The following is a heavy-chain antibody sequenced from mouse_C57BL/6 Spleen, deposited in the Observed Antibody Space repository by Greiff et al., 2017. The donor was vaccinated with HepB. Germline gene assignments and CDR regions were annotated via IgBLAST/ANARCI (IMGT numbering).Heavy chain of an antibody. CDR2: INPYNGGT. J-gene: IGHJ4*01. CDR1: GYTFTDYY. V-gene: IGHV1-19*01. CDR3: ARVLKGMDY. D-gene: IGHD1-3*01. Sequence: EVKLQESGPVLVKPGASVKMSCKASGYTFTDYYMNWVKQSHGKSLEWIGVINPYNGGTSYNQKFKGKATLTVDKSSSTAYMELNSLTSEDSAVYYCARVLKGMDYWGQGTSVTVSS.